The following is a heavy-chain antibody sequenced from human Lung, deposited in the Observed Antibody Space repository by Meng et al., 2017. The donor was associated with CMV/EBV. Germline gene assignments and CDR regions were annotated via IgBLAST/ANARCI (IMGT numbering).Heavy chain of an antibody. V-gene: IGHV4-4*02. Sequence: QVQLRECGPARVKPAEPLSLTCAVPGDSITNPNWWAWVRQPPGKGLEWIGEIPHRGSSAYNPSLKSRVSMSIDKSKNQFSLKLTSVTAADTAVYHCLRRSGGSVWGQGTLVTVSS. J-gene: IGHJ1*01. D-gene: IGHD3-10*01. CDR3: LRRSGGSV. CDR1: GDSITNPNW. CDR2: IPHRGSS.